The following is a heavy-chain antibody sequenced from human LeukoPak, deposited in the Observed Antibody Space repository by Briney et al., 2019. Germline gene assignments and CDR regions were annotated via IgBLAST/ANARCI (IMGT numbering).Heavy chain of an antibody. CDR2: ISWNSGSI. V-gene: IGHV3-9*01. CDR1: GFTFDDYA. D-gene: IGHD4-23*01. CDR3: AKGATVVTLGAFDI. Sequence: GGSLRLSCAASGFTFDDYAMHWVRQAPGKGLEWVSGISWNSGSIGYADSVKGRFTISRDNAKNSLYLQMNSLRAEDTALYYCAKGATVVTLGAFDIWGQGTMVTVSS. J-gene: IGHJ3*02.